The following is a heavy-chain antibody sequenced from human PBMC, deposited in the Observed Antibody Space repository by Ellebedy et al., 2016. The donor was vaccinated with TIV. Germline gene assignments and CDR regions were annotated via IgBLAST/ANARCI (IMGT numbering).Heavy chain of an antibody. Sequence: MPSETLSLTCTVSGASISSYYWSWIRQPPGKGLEWIGYIYYSGSTNYNPSLKSRVTISVETSKTQFSLKLSSVTAADTAVYYCASESNSGYFDYWGQGILVTVSS. CDR2: IYYSGST. V-gene: IGHV4-59*08. CDR3: ASESNSGYFDY. J-gene: IGHJ4*02. D-gene: IGHD4-11*01. CDR1: GASISSYY.